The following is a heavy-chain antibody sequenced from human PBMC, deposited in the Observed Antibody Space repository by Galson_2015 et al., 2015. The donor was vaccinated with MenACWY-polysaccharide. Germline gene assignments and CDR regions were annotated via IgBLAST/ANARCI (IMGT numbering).Heavy chain of an antibody. CDR1: GFTFSSYA. CDR2: ISGSGGST. J-gene: IGHJ4*02. Sequence: LSCAASGFTFSSYAMSWVRQAPGQGLEWVSAISGSGGSTYYADSVKGRFTISRDNSKNTLYLQMNSLRAEDTAVYYCAKADPNWNDPAYWGQGTLVTVSS. CDR3: AKADPNWNDPAY. D-gene: IGHD1-20*01. V-gene: IGHV3-23*01.